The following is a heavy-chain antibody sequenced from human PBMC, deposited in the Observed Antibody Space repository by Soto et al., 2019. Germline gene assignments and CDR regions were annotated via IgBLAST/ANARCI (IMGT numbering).Heavy chain of an antibody. D-gene: IGHD2-15*01. J-gene: IGHJ4*02. Sequence: GESLKISCKGSGYSFTSYWIGWVRQMPGKGLEWMGIIYPGDSDTRYSPSFQGQATISADKSISTAYLQWSSLKASDTAMYYCARQKCGGGSCYRSPHIDYWGQGTLVTVSS. CDR1: GYSFTSYW. CDR2: IYPGDSDT. V-gene: IGHV5-51*01. CDR3: ARQKCGGGSCYRSPHIDY.